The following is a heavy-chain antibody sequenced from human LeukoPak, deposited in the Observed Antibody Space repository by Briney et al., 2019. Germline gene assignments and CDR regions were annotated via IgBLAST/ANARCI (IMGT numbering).Heavy chain of an antibody. D-gene: IGHD2-21*02. CDR3: AKTSGPILVVTAIPH. V-gene: IGHV3-23*01. CDR1: GFTFSSYA. CDR2: ISGSGGST. Sequence: AGGSLRLSCAASGFTFSSYAMSWVRQAPGQGLEWVSAISGSGGSTYYADSVKGRFTISRDNSTNTLYLQMNSLRAEDTAVYYCAKTSGPILVVTAIPHWGQGTLVTVSS. J-gene: IGHJ4*02.